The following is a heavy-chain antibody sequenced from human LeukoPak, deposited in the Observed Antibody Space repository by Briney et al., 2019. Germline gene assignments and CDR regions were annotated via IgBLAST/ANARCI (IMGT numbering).Heavy chain of an antibody. CDR3: ARGGYSYGGHRY. CDR1: GFTFSSYS. Sequence: GGSLRLSCAASGFTFSSYSMNWVRQAPGKGLEWVSSISSSSSYIYYADSVKGRFTISRDNAKNSLYLQMNSLGAEDTAVYYCARGGYSYGGHRYWGQGTLVTVSS. D-gene: IGHD5-18*01. V-gene: IGHV3-21*01. J-gene: IGHJ4*02. CDR2: ISSSSSYI.